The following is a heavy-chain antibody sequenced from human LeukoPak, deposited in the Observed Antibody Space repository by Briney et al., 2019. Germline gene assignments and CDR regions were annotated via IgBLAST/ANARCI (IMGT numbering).Heavy chain of an antibody. J-gene: IGHJ5*02. CDR3: ARARGGVMVYASGFDP. CDR1: GGSISTYY. Sequence: SETLSLTCTLSGGSISTYYWSWVRQPPGKGLEWIGYIYYTGSTDYNPSLKSRVTMSVDTSKNQFSLKLGSVTPEDTAVYYCARARGGVMVYASGFDPWGQGTLVTVSS. CDR2: IYYTGST. V-gene: IGHV4-59*12. D-gene: IGHD2-8*01.